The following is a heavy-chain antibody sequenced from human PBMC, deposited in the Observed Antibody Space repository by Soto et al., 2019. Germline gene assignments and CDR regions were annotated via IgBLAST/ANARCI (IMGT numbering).Heavy chain of an antibody. CDR2: IYWDDDK. D-gene: IGHD2-15*01. Sequence: SGPTLVNPTQPLTLTCTFSGFSLSTSGVGVGWIRQPPGKALEWLALIYWDDDKRYSPSLKSRLTITKDTSKNQVVLTMTNMDSVDTATYYCAHRLGYCSGGSCWPKYNWFDPWGQGTLVTVSS. V-gene: IGHV2-5*02. CDR1: GFSLSTSGVG. CDR3: AHRLGYCSGGSCWPKYNWFDP. J-gene: IGHJ5*02.